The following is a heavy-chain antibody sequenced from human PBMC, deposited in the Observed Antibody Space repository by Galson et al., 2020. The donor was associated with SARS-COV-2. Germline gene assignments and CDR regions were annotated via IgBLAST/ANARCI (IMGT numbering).Heavy chain of an antibody. D-gene: IGHD3-3*01. CDR2: INHSGST. J-gene: IGHJ4*02. Sequence: SETLSLTCAVYGGSFSGYYWSWIRQPPGKGLEWIGEINHSGSTNYNPSLKSRVTISVDTSKNQFSLKLSSVTAADTAVYYCARDFCSGYSGYWGQGTLVTVSS. CDR3: ARDFCSGYSGY. V-gene: IGHV4-34*01. CDR1: GGSFSGYY.